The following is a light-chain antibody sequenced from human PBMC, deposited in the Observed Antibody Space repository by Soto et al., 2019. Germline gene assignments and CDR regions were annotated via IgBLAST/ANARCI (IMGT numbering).Light chain of an antibody. V-gene: IGKV3-15*01. CDR3: QQYHNLWT. CDR2: RAS. Sequence: EMVMTQSPATLSVSRWERATLSCTASHHICSKVAWFQQRPGPAPRLLIYRASTRATGTPARFSGSGSGTEFTLTITSLQSEDFALYYCQQYHNLWTFGQGTKVDIK. CDR1: HHICSK. J-gene: IGKJ1*01.